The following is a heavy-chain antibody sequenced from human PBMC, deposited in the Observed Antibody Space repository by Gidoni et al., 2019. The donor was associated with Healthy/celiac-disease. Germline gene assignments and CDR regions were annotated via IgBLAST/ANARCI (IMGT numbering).Heavy chain of an antibody. CDR3: ARDPGRGYGPHFDY. J-gene: IGHJ4*02. CDR2: ISYDGSNK. CDR1: GFTFSSYA. V-gene: IGHV3-30-3*01. D-gene: IGHD5-18*01. Sequence: QVQLVESGGGVVQPGRSLRLSCAASGFTFSSYAMHWVRQAPGKGLEWVAVISYDGSNKYYADSVKGRFTISRDNSKNTLYLQMNSLRAEDTAVYYCARDPGRGYGPHFDYWGQGTLVTVSS.